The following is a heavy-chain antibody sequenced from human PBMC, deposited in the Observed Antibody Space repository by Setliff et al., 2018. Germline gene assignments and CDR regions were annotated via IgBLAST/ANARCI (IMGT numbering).Heavy chain of an antibody. CDR3: ARLALTGYDSSGYYYALDYYYYMDV. V-gene: IGHV3-48*01. Sequence: GSLRLSCAASGITFSIYSMNWVRQAPGKGPEWVSYISSGSLIIYYADSVKGRFTISRDNSKNTVYLQMNSLRADDTAVYYCARLALTGYDSSGYYYALDYYYYMDVWGKGTTVTVSS. D-gene: IGHD3-22*01. J-gene: IGHJ6*03. CDR2: ISSGSLII. CDR1: GITFSIYS.